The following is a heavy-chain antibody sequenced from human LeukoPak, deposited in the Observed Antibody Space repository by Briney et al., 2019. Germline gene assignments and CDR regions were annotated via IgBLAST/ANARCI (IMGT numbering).Heavy chain of an antibody. CDR2: IYPGDSDT. V-gene: IGHV5-51*01. J-gene: IGHJ3*02. Sequence: GGFLKISCKGSGYSFTSYWIGWVRQMPGKGLEWMGIIYPGDSDTRYSPSFQGQVTISADKSISTAYLQWSSLKASDTAMYYCARPAAAGHDAFDIWGQGTMVTVSS. D-gene: IGHD6-13*01. CDR3: ARPAAAGHDAFDI. CDR1: GYSFTSYW.